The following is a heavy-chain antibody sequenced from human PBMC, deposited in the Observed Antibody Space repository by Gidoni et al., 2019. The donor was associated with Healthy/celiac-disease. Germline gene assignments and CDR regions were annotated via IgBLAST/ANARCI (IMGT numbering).Heavy chain of an antibody. Sequence: QVQLQQWGAGLLKPSETLSLTCAVYGAAFRGEYWSWIRQPPGKGLEWIGEINHSGSTNYNPSLKSRVTISVDTSKNQFSLKLSSVTAADTAVYYCAREKEDYDVWFGAPPWGMDVWGQGTTVTVSS. CDR3: AREKEDYDVWFGAPPWGMDV. CDR2: INHSGST. J-gene: IGHJ6*02. V-gene: IGHV4-34*01. D-gene: IGHD3-3*01. CDR1: GAAFRGEY.